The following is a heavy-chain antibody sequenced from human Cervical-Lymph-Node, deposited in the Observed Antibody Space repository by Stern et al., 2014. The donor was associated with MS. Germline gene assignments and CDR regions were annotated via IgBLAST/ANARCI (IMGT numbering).Heavy chain of an antibody. V-gene: IGHV4-31*03. D-gene: IGHD3-16*01. CDR3: ARSDRLWGSFDY. CDR2: IHYSGST. J-gene: IGHJ4*02. CDR1: GGSISTTGYY. Sequence: QLQLQESGPGLVKPSQTLSLTCTVSGGSISTTGYYWSWIRQHPGKGLEWIGYIHYSGSTYYNPSLKRRGTISGDTSKHQFSLQLSSVTAADTALYYCARSDRLWGSFDYWGQGSLVTVSS.